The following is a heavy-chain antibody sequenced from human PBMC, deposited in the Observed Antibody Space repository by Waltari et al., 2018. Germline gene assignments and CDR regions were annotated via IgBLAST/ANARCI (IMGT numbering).Heavy chain of an antibody. V-gene: IGHV3-30*18. CDR1: GFTFSSYG. CDR3: AKDIHIYYDSSGYYPPCFDY. J-gene: IGHJ4*02. D-gene: IGHD3-22*01. CDR2: ISYDGSNK. Sequence: QVQLVESGGGVVQPGRSLRLSCAASGFTFSSYGMHWVRQAPGQGLEWVAVISYDGSNKYYADSVKGRFTISRDNSKNTLYLQMNSLRAEDTAVYYCAKDIHIYYDSSGYYPPCFDYWGQGTLVTVSS.